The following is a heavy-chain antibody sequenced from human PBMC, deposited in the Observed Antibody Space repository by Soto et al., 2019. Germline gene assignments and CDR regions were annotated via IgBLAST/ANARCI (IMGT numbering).Heavy chain of an antibody. V-gene: IGHV1-8*01. CDR2: MNPNSGNT. CDR1: GYTFTSYD. J-gene: IGHJ3*02. D-gene: IGHD6-13*01. Sequence: ASVKVSCKASGYTFTSYDINWVRQATGQGLEWMGWMNPNSGNTGYAQKFQGRVTMTRNTSISTAYMELTRLRSEDTAVYYWASVCSNSWYRSSCACEIWGQGTKVT. CDR3: ASVCSNSWYRSSCACEI.